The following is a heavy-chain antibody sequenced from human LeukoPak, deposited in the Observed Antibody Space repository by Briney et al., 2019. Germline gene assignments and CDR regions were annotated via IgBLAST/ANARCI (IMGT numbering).Heavy chain of an antibody. V-gene: IGHV1-2*02. CDR3: ARGAVPAAGLDAFDI. Sequence: VASVKVSCKASGYTFTGYYMHWVRQAPGQGLEWMGWINPNSGGTNYAQKFQGRVTMTRDTSISTAYMELSRLRSDDTAVYYCARGAVPAAGLDAFDIWGQGTMVTVSS. CDR1: GYTFTGYY. J-gene: IGHJ3*02. D-gene: IGHD2-2*01. CDR2: INPNSGGT.